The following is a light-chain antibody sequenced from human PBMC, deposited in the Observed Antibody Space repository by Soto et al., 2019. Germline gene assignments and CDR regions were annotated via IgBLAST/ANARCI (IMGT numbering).Light chain of an antibody. CDR1: QSISSW. V-gene: IGKV1-5*01. Sequence: DIQMTQPPSTLPASVEDRVTITCRASQSISSWLAWYQQKPGKAPKLLIYDASSLESGVPSRFSGSGSGTEFTLTISSLQPDDFATYYCQQYNTYPWTFGQGTKVEIK. CDR3: QQYNTYPWT. J-gene: IGKJ1*01. CDR2: DAS.